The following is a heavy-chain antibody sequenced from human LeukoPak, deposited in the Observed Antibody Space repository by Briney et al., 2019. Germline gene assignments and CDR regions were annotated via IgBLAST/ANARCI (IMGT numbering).Heavy chain of an antibody. J-gene: IGHJ4*02. CDR2: IYPGDSDT. D-gene: IGHD4-11*01. Sequence: GESLKISCKGSGYSFTSYWIGWVRQMPGKGLEWMGIIYPGDSDTRYSPSFQGQVTITADKSISTAYLQWSSLKASDTAMYYCARHGAYSNYVYNYWGQGTLVTVSS. CDR3: ARHGAYSNYVYNY. V-gene: IGHV5-51*01. CDR1: GYSFTSYW.